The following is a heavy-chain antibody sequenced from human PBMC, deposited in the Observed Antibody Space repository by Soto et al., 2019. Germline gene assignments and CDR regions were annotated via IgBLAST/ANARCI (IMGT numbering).Heavy chain of an antibody. V-gene: IGHV3-23*01. Sequence: GGSLRLSCAASGFTFSSYAMSWVRQAPGKGLEWVSAISGSGGSTYYADSVKGRFTISRDNSKNTLYLQMNSLRAEDTAVYYCANTLDIEMATDYYYGMDVWGQGTTVTVSS. CDR2: ISGSGGST. J-gene: IGHJ6*02. CDR3: ANTLDIEMATDYYYGMDV. D-gene: IGHD5-12*01. CDR1: GFTFSSYA.